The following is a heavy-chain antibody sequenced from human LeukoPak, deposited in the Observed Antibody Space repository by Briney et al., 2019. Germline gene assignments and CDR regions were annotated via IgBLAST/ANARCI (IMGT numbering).Heavy chain of an antibody. CDR1: GFTFSTYA. CDR3: TTHRDYGDYALGY. V-gene: IGHV3-49*04. Sequence: PGGSLRLSCAASGFTFSTYAMSWVRQAPGKGLEWVGFIRSKAYGGTTEYAASVKGRFTISRDDSKSIAYLQMNSLKTEDTAVYYCTTHRDYGDYALGYWGQGTLVTVSS. D-gene: IGHD4-17*01. J-gene: IGHJ4*02. CDR2: IRSKAYGGTT.